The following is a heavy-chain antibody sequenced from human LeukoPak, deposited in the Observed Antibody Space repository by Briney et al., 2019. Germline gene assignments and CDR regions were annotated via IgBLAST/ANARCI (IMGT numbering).Heavy chain of an antibody. Sequence: PSETLSLTCTVSGGSISSSSYYWGWIRQPPGKGLEWIGSIYYSGSTYYNPSLKSRVTMSVDTSKNQFSLKLSSVTAADTAVYYCASSSPVVAAILRAPYFDYWGQGTLVTVSS. CDR2: IYYSGST. V-gene: IGHV4-39*07. J-gene: IGHJ4*02. D-gene: IGHD2-15*01. CDR1: GGSISSSSYY. CDR3: ASSSPVVAAILRAPYFDY.